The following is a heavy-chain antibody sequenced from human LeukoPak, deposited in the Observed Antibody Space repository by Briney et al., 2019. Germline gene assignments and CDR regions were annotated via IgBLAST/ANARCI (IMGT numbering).Heavy chain of an antibody. CDR2: ISGSGGST. J-gene: IGHJ4*02. V-gene: IGHV3-23*01. CDR1: GLTFSSYA. Sequence: GGSLRLSCAASGLTFSSYAMSWVRQAPGKGLEWVSAISGSGGSTYYADSVKGRFTISRDNSKNTLYLQMNSLRAEDTAVYYCAKDASGSYYRYYFDYWGQGTLVTVSS. CDR3: AKDASGSYYRYYFDY. D-gene: IGHD1-26*01.